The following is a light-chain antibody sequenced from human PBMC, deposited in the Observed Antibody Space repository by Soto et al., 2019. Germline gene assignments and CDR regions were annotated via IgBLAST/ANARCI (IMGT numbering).Light chain of an antibody. Sequence: EIVMTQSPATLSVSPGERAALSCRASQSLTRNLAWYQQKPGQAPRLLMYEASTRATGIPARFSGSGSGTEFTLTISSVQSEDFAVYYCQVYGISPKTFGQGTKVDIK. CDR1: QSLTRN. J-gene: IGKJ1*01. CDR2: EAS. CDR3: QVYGISPKT. V-gene: IGKV3-15*01.